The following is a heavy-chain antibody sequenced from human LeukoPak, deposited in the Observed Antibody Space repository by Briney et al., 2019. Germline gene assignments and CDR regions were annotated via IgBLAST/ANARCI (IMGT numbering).Heavy chain of an antibody. CDR3: ARDAARYGSGWYYDF. J-gene: IGHJ4*02. V-gene: IGHV3-23*01. CDR1: AFTFSSSA. Sequence: GGSLRLSCATSAFTFSSSAMSWVRQAPGKGLEWVSAISSDGGNTYYADSVKGRFTISRDNSRNTLYLQMNRLRAEDTAVYYCARDAARYGSGWYYDFWGQGTLVTVSS. D-gene: IGHD6-19*01. CDR2: ISSDGGNT.